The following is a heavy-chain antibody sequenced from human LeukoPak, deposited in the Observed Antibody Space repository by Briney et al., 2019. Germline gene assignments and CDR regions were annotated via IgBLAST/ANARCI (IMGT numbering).Heavy chain of an antibody. D-gene: IGHD3-9*01. CDR1: GGSISSSSYY. Sequence: SETLSLTCTVSGGSISSSSYYWGWIRQPPGKGLEWIGSIYYSGSTYYNPSLKSRVTISVDTSKNQFSLKLSSVTAADTAVYYCARVLLYYDISPSSFDPWGQGTLVTVSS. CDR3: ARVLLYYDISPSSFDP. V-gene: IGHV4-39*07. J-gene: IGHJ5*02. CDR2: IYYSGST.